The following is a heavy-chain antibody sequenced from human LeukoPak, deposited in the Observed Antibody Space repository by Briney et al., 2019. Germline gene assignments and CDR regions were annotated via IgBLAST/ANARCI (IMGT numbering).Heavy chain of an antibody. J-gene: IGHJ3*02. V-gene: IGHV1-18*01. CDR1: GYTFTSYG. D-gene: IGHD2-2*01. Sequence: ASVKVSCKAPGYTFTSYGISCVRQAPGQGLEWMGWISAYNGNTNYAQKLQGRVTMTTDTSTSTAYMELRSLRSDDTAVYYCARDVGSSSSPRDAFDIWGQGTMVTVSS. CDR3: ARDVGSSSSPRDAFDI. CDR2: ISAYNGNT.